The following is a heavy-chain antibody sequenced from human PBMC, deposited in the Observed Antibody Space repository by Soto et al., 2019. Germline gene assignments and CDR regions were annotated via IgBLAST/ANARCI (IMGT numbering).Heavy chain of an antibody. CDR1: GGSIIIYY. Sequence: SETLSLTCTVSGGSIIIYYFSWIRQPPGKGLEWIGYIYYSGSTNYNPSLKSRVTISVDTSKNQFSLKLNSVTAADTAVYYCARRYGGNFDYWGQGTLVTVSS. D-gene: IGHD3-16*01. CDR2: IYYSGST. CDR3: ARRYGGNFDY. V-gene: IGHV4-59*01. J-gene: IGHJ4*02.